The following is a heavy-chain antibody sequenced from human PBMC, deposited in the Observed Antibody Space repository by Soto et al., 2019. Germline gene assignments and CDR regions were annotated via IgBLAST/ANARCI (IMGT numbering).Heavy chain of an antibody. V-gene: IGHV3-33*01. D-gene: IGHD1-1*01. J-gene: IGHJ4*02. CDR3: VRSTGLHTYLDY. CDR2: MWSDGSHI. CDR1: GFSFSTYG. Sequence: QVQLVESGGDVVQPGRSLRLSCVASGFSFSTYGMHWVRQAPGKGLEWVAVMWSDGSHIFYADSVKGRFTISRDNSISTLYLHMNSLRAEDTAVYYCVRSTGLHTYLDYWGQGTLLTVSS.